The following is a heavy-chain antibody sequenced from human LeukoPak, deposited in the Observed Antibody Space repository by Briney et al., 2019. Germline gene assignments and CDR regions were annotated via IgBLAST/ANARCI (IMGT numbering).Heavy chain of an antibody. Sequence: GGSLRLSCSASGFTFSSYGMHWVRQAPGKGLEWVSVIYSGGSTYYADSVKGRFTISRDNSKNTLYLQMNSLRAEDTAVYYCAREIGYSADYWGQGTLVTVSS. CDR3: AREIGYSADY. CDR2: IYSGGST. CDR1: GFTFSSYG. V-gene: IGHV3-66*01. J-gene: IGHJ4*02. D-gene: IGHD5-18*01.